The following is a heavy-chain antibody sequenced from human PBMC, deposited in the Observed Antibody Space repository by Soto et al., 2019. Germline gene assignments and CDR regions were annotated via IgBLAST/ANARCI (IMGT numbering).Heavy chain of an antibody. Sequence: QVQLQESGPGLVKPSQTLSLTCTVSGGSISSGGYYWSWIRQHPGKGLEWIGYIYYSGSTYYNPSLKSRVTISVDTSKNQFSLKLSSVTAADTAVYYCARAGSEGSGHGEDFDYWGQGTLVTVSS. J-gene: IGHJ4*02. CDR1: GGSISSGGYY. D-gene: IGHD3-10*01. CDR3: ARAGSEGSGHGEDFDY. CDR2: IYYSGST. V-gene: IGHV4-31*03.